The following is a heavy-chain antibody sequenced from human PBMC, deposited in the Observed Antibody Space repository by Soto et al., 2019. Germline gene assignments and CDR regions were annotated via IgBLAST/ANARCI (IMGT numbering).Heavy chain of an antibody. D-gene: IGHD6-19*01. V-gene: IGHV3-49*03. CDR3: TRVGYSSGWPKGNPKQRKLYYFDY. J-gene: IGHJ4*02. CDR2: IRSKAYGGTT. Sequence: GGSLRLSCTASGFTFGDYAMSWFRQAPGKGLEWVGFIRSKAYGGTTEYAASVKGRFTISRDDSKSIAYLQMNSLKTEDTAVYYCTRVGYSSGWPKGNPKQRKLYYFDYWGQGTLVTVSS. CDR1: GFTFGDYA.